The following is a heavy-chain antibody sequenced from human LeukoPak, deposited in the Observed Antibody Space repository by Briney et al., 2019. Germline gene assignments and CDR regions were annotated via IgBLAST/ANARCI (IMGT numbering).Heavy chain of an antibody. Sequence: GESLKISCKGSGYNFATYWIAWVRQMPGKGLEWMGIIYPGDSDTRYSPSFQGQVTISADKSISTAYLQWSSLKASDTAMYYCARLTPDIPFDYWGQGTLVTVSS. V-gene: IGHV5-51*01. CDR1: GYNFATYW. CDR2: IYPGDSDT. D-gene: IGHD2-15*01. CDR3: ARLTPDIPFDY. J-gene: IGHJ4*02.